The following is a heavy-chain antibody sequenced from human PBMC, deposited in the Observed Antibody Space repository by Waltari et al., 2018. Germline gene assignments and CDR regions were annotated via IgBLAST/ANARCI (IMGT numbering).Heavy chain of an antibody. CDR3: ARDQSIGDYINYGGMDV. CDR1: GFNFNKLD. D-gene: IGHD4-17*01. J-gene: IGHJ6*02. V-gene: IGHV3-33*01. Sequence: QAQLVESGGGVVQPGGSLSLSCTASGFNFNKLDMHWVRQAPGKGLEWAAVIWFDGGNKYYGKSVKGRFTISRDNSKNTVYLEMSNLRAEDTAVYYCARDQSIGDYINYGGMDVWGQGTTVAVSS. CDR2: IWFDGGNK.